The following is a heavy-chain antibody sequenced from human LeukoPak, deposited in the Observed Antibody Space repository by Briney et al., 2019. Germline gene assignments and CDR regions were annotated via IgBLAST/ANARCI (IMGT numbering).Heavy chain of an antibody. D-gene: IGHD3/OR15-3a*01. CDR3: VKDQGRTGAYGS. J-gene: IGHJ5*02. CDR1: GFSFSSYA. V-gene: IGHV3-30*02. Sequence: GGSLRLSCAASGFSFSSYAMDWVRQAPGQGLQWVAFVQRDGIHESYYADSVKGRFSISTDKCRHTLYLEMNSQRVEDTAVSYCVKDQGRTGAYGSWGQGTPVTVSS. CDR2: VQRDGIHE.